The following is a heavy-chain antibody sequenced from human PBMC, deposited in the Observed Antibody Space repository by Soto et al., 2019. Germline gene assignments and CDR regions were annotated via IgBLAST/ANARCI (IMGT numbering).Heavy chain of an antibody. Sequence: EVELVESGGGLVQPGRSLRLSCTASGFTFDDYAMHWVRQAPGKGLEWVSGISWNSGIIVYADSVKGRFNISRDNAKNSLYLQMDSLRAEDTALYYCAKDMGYSRGWVDYWGQGTLVTVSS. CDR2: ISWNSGII. V-gene: IGHV3-9*01. J-gene: IGHJ4*02. CDR3: AKDMGYSRGWVDY. D-gene: IGHD6-19*01. CDR1: GFTFDDYA.